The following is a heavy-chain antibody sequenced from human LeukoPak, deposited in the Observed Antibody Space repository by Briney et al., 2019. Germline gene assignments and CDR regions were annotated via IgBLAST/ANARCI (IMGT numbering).Heavy chain of an antibody. V-gene: IGHV4-34*01. CDR3: ARREVYCSSTSCYARGYSYGTFFDY. Sequence: SETLSLTCAVYGGSFSGYYWSWIRQPPGKGLEWIGEINHSGSTNSNPSLKSRVTISVDTSKTQFSLKLNSVTAADTAVYYCARREVYCSSTSCYARGYSYGTFFDYWGQGTLVTVSS. CDR2: INHSGST. D-gene: IGHD2-2*01. CDR1: GGSFSGYY. J-gene: IGHJ4*02.